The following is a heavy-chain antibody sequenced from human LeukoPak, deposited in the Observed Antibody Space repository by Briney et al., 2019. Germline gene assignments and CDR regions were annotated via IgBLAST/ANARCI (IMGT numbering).Heavy chain of an antibody. CDR3: ARDADGNTDH. J-gene: IGHJ4*02. Sequence: GGSLRLSCAASGFTFGPYAMNWVRLAPGKGLQWVAYISWDSSTIHYSDSVRGRFTISRDNAKNSLYLQVNSLRVEDTAVYYCARDADGNTDHWGQGTLVTVSS. CDR2: ISWDSSTI. V-gene: IGHV3-48*04. CDR1: GFTFGPYA.